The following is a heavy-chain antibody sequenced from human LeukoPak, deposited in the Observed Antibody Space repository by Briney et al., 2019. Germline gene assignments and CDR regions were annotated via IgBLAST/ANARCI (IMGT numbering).Heavy chain of an antibody. CDR2: IYSGGRT. CDR3: ARGTWNPALLDS. V-gene: IGHV3-53*01. J-gene: IGHJ4*02. D-gene: IGHD1-1*01. Sequence: GGSLRLSCVVTGFNVSNTYMSWVRQAPGKGLQWVSVIYSGGRTYYADSVKGRFTMSRDNSKNTLYFQMNSLTAEDTAVYFCARGTWNPALLDSWGQGTLVTVSS. CDR1: GFNVSNTY.